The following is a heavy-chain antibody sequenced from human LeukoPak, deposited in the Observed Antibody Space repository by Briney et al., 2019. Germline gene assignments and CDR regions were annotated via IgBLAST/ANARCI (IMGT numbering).Heavy chain of an antibody. CDR1: GFTFGDYA. D-gene: IGHD3-10*01. CDR3: TRVWFGELLYYYYGMDV. Sequence: PGGSLRLSCTASGFTFGDYAMSWVRQAPGKGLEWVGFIRSKAYGGTTEYAASVKGRFTISRDDSKSIAYLQMNSLKTEDTVVYYCTRVWFGELLYYYYGMDVWGKGTTVTVSS. J-gene: IGHJ6*04. V-gene: IGHV3-49*04. CDR2: IRSKAYGGTT.